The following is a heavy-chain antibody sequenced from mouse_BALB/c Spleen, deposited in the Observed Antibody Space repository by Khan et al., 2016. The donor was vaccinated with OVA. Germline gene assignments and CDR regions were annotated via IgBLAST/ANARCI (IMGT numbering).Heavy chain of an antibody. J-gene: IGHJ2*01. CDR1: GFSLTNYG. D-gene: IGHD1-3*01. CDR2: IWSGGIT. CDR3: AKKRSGYFDY. Sequence: QVQLKQSGPGLVQPSQSLSITCTVSGFSLTNYGVHWVRQSPGKGLEWLGVIWSGGITDYNETFISRLSIRKDISKSQVFFKMNSLQANDTAIYYCAKKRSGYFDYGGQGTTRTVSS. V-gene: IGHV2-2*02.